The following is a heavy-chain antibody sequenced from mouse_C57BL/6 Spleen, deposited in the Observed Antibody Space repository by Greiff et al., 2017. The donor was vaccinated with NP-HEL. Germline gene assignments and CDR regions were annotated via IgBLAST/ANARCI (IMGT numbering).Heavy chain of an antibody. Sequence: EVMLVESEGGLVQPGSSMKLSCTASGFTFSDYYMAWVRQVPEKGLEWVANINYDGSSTYYLDSLKSRFIISRDNAKNILYLQMSSLKSEDTATYYCARIYYGNAMDYWGQGTSVTVSS. CDR2: INYDGSST. D-gene: IGHD2-1*01. CDR1: GFTFSDYY. V-gene: IGHV5-16*01. J-gene: IGHJ4*01. CDR3: ARIYYGNAMDY.